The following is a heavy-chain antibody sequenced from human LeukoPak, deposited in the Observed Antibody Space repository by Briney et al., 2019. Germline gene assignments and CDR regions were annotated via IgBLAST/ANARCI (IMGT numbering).Heavy chain of an antibody. Sequence: GGSLRLSCAASGFTFSRSWMHWVREAPGKGLVWVSHINGDGGTTRSAESVKGGFSISRDNSKNTLYLKMNSLRAEDTAVYYCAKDSLYGSSTSCSSENWGQGTLVTFSS. CDR1: GFTFSRSW. J-gene: IGHJ4*02. CDR2: INGDGGTT. D-gene: IGHD2-2*01. CDR3: AKDSLYGSSTSCSSEN. V-gene: IGHV3-74*01.